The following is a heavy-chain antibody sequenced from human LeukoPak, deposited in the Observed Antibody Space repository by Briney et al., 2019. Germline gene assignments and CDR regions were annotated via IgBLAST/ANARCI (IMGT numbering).Heavy chain of an antibody. D-gene: IGHD6-19*01. CDR2: ISPSGSIS. J-gene: IGHJ5*02. V-gene: IGHV3-23*01. Sequence: GGSLRLSCAASGFTFSSHGINWVRQAPGKGLEWVSGISPSGSISYYADSVKGRFTISRDNSKNTVSLQMNSLRAEDTALYYYARDLGWGAFDAWGQGTLVTVSS. CDR3: ARDLGWGAFDA. CDR1: GFTFSSHG.